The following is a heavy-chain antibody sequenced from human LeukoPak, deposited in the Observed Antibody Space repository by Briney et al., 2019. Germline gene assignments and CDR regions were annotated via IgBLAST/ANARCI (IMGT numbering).Heavy chain of an antibody. CDR2: INPNSGGT. J-gene: IGHJ4*02. V-gene: IGHV1-2*02. Sequence: ASVKVSCKASGYTFTGYYMHWVRQAPGQGLEWMGWINPNSGGTNYAQKFQGRVTMTRDTSISTAYMELSSLRSEDTAVYYCARVVGGYSGYEKYWGQGTLVTVSS. D-gene: IGHD5-12*01. CDR3: ARVVGGYSGYEKY. CDR1: GYTFTGYY.